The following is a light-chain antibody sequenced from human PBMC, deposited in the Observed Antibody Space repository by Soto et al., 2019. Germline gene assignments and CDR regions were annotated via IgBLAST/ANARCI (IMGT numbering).Light chain of an antibody. CDR3: SSYSSSSTLVL. J-gene: IGLJ2*01. CDR2: EVS. V-gene: IGLV2-14*03. CDR1: SSDLGGYNF. Sequence: QSALTQPASVSGSPRQSITISCTGTSSDLGGYNFVSWYQQHPGKAPKLMIYEVSNRPSGVSTRFSGSKSGNTASLTISGLQTEDEADYYCSSYSSSSTLVLFGGGTKLTVL.